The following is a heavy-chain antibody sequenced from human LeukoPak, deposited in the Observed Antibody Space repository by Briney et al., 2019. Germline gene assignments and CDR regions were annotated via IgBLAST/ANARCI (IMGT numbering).Heavy chain of an antibody. CDR1: GYTFTGYY. CDR2: INPNSGGT. J-gene: IGHJ3*02. CDR3: ARDYGDYASAFDI. Sequence: ASVKVSCKASGYTFTGYYMHWVRQAPGQGLEWMEWINPNSGGTNYAQKFQGRVTMTRDTSISTAYMELSRLRSDDTAVYYCARDYGDYASAFDIWGQGTMVTVSS. V-gene: IGHV1-2*02. D-gene: IGHD4-17*01.